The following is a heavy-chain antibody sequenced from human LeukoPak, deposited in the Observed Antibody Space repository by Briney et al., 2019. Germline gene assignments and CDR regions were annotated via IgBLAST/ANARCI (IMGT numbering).Heavy chain of an antibody. CDR1: GGSFSGYY. CDR2: INHSGST. CDR3: ARGKRGYSSSWYDY. Sequence: SETLSLTCAVYGGSFSGYYWSWIRPPPGKGLEWTGEINHSGSTNYNPPLKSRVTISVDTSKNQFSLKLSSVTAADTAVYYCARGKRGYSSSWYDYWGQGTLVTVSS. J-gene: IGHJ4*02. V-gene: IGHV4-34*01. D-gene: IGHD6-13*01.